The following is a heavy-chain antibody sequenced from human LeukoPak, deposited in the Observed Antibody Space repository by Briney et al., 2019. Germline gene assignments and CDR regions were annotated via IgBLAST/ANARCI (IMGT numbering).Heavy chain of an antibody. CDR2: IIPILGMA. CDR3: ASDVDIVAARYYFDY. D-gene: IGHD5-12*01. V-gene: IGHV1-69*04. Sequence: ASVKVSCKASGGTFSSYAISWVRQAPGQGLEWMGRIIPILGMANYAQKFQGRVTITADKSTSTAYMELSSLRSEDTAVYYCASDVDIVAARYYFDYWGQGTLVTVSS. J-gene: IGHJ4*02. CDR1: GGTFSSYA.